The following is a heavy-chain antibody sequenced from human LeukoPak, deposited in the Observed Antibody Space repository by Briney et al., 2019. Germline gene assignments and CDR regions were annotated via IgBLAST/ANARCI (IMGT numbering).Heavy chain of an antibody. Sequence: VASVKVSCKASGGTFSSYAISWVRQAPGQGLEWMGGIIPIFGTANYAQKFQGRVTITADESTSTAYMELSRLTSDDTAVYYCARDDGSSSENAFDIWGQGTMVTVSS. J-gene: IGHJ3*02. CDR3: ARDDGSSSENAFDI. CDR1: GGTFSSYA. CDR2: IIPIFGTA. V-gene: IGHV1-69*13. D-gene: IGHD6-6*01.